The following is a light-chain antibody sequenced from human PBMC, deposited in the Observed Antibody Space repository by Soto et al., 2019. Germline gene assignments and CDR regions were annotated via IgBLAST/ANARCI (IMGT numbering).Light chain of an antibody. Sequence: EIVLTQSPGTLSLSPGERATLSCRASRSVSSIYLAWYQQKPGQAPRLVIYAASSRATGIPDRFSGSGSGTDFTLTISRVEPEDFAVYYCQQYSRSPQKMYTFGQGTKLEIK. V-gene: IGKV3-20*01. J-gene: IGKJ2*01. CDR1: RSVSSIY. CDR3: QQYSRSPQKMYT. CDR2: AAS.